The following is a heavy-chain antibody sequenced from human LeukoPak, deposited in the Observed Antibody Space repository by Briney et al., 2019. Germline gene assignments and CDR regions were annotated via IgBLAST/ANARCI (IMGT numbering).Heavy chain of an antibody. CDR3: AKRVWFGESKYYFEY. Sequence: GGSLRLSCAASGFTFSSYAMSWVRQAPGKGLEWVSAISGSGGSTYYADSVKGRFTISRDNSKNTLYLQMNSLRAEDTAVYYCAKRVWFGESKYYFEYWGQGTLVTVSS. CDR2: ISGSGGST. J-gene: IGHJ4*02. V-gene: IGHV3-23*01. CDR1: GFTFSSYA. D-gene: IGHD3-10*01.